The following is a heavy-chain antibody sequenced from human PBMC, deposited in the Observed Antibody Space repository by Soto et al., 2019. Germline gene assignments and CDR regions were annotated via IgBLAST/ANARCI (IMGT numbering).Heavy chain of an antibody. CDR3: AKDLELSVAGYYWYYFDY. CDR1: GFSFSIYS. CDR2: ISSSSDTI. D-gene: IGHD3-9*01. Sequence: GGSLRLSCAASGFSFSIYSMNWVRQAPGKGLQWVSYISSSSDTIYYADSLKGRFTISRDNSKNTLYLQMNSLRAEDTAVYYCAKDLELSVAGYYWYYFDYWGQGTLVTVSS. V-gene: IGHV3-48*01. J-gene: IGHJ4*02.